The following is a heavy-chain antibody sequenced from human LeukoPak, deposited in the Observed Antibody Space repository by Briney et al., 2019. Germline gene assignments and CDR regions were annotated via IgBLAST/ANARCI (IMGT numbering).Heavy chain of an antibody. Sequence: QPGGSLRLSCAASGFTFSSYSMTWVRQAPGKGLEWVSSISSSGGVTCYADSVKGRFTISRDNSKNTQYLQMNSLRVDDTAVYYCVKDRPNWPIDYWGQGTLVTVSS. CDR1: GFTFSSYS. CDR2: ISSSGGVT. V-gene: IGHV3-23*01. J-gene: IGHJ4*02. D-gene: IGHD1-1*01. CDR3: VKDRPNWPIDY.